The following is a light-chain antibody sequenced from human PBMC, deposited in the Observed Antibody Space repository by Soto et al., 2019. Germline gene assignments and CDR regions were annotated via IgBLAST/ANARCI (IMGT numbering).Light chain of an antibody. Sequence: EIVLTQSPGTLSLSPGERATLSCRASQSVSSSYLAWCQQKPGQAPRLLIYGASSRATGIPDRFSGSGSGTDFTLTISRLEAEDFAVYYCQQYGSSPWTFGQGTKVEIK. CDR1: QSVSSSY. CDR3: QQYGSSPWT. V-gene: IGKV3-20*01. J-gene: IGKJ1*01. CDR2: GAS.